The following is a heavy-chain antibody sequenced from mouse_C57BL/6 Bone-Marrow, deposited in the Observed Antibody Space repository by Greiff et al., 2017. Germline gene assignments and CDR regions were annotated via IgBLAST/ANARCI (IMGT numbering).Heavy chain of an antibody. V-gene: IGHV14-1*01. CDR2: IDPADGDT. J-gene: IGHJ2*01. Sequence: VQLQQSGAELVRPGASVKLSCTASGFNIKDYYMHWVKQRPEQGLEWIGRIDPADGDTEYAPKFQGKATMTADTSSNTAYLQLSSLTSEDTAVYHCTSMVTTSYWGQGTTLTVSS. CDR3: TSMVTTSY. D-gene: IGHD2-2*01. CDR1: GFNIKDYY.